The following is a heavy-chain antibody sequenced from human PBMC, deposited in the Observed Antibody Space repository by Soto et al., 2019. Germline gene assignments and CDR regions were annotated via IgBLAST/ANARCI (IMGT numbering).Heavy chain of an antibody. J-gene: IGHJ5*02. V-gene: IGHV1-69*13. Sequence: SVKVSCKASGGTFSSYAISWVRQAPGQGLEWMGGIIPIFGTANYAQKFQGRVTITADESTSTAYMELSSLRSEDTAVYYCARDGLVPADSHFDPWGQGTLVTVSS. CDR2: IIPIFGTA. D-gene: IGHD2-2*01. CDR1: GGTFSSYA. CDR3: ARDGLVPADSHFDP.